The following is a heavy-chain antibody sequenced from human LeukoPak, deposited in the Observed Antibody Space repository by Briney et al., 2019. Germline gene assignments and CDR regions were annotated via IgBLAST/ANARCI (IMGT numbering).Heavy chain of an antibody. CDR3: ARAMMVVANLWGVYDY. J-gene: IGHJ4*02. D-gene: IGHD3-22*01. V-gene: IGHV3-23*01. CDR1: GFTFSDYT. Sequence: GGSLRLSCAASGFTFSDYTITWVRQAPGKGLEWVSGLSGSGGTTYYADSVKGRFTISRDNSKNTLYLQMDSLRAEDTAVYFCARAMMVVANLWGVYDYWGQGTLVTVSS. CDR2: LSGSGGTT.